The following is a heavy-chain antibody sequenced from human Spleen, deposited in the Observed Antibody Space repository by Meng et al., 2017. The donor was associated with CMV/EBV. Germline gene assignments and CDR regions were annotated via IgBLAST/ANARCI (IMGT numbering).Heavy chain of an antibody. CDR2: ITGSGGST. CDR3: ASIKAYYYGSGSYYAPYGMDV. V-gene: IGHV3-23*01. D-gene: IGHD3-10*01. CDR1: GFTFSSYA. J-gene: IGHJ6*02. Sequence: GGSLRLSCTASGFTFSSYAMSWVRQAPGKGLEWVSAITGSGGSTYYADSVKGRFTISRDNSKNTLYLQMNSLRAEDTAVYYCASIKAYYYGSGSYYAPYGMDVWGQGTTVTVSS.